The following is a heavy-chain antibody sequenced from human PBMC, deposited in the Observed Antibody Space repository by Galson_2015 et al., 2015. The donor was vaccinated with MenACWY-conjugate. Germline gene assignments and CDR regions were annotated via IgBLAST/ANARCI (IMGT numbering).Heavy chain of an antibody. J-gene: IGHJ4*02. Sequence: QSGAEVKKPGESLKKSCKASGYSFSSFWIGWVRQMPGKGLEWMGIIYHGDSDTRYSPSFQGQVTISADTSISTVYLQWTRLQASDTAIYYCARHLSDTISPFHYWGQGTLVTVSS. V-gene: IGHV5-51*01. D-gene: IGHD3-3*02. CDR3: ARHLSDTISPFHY. CDR2: IYHGDSDT. CDR1: GYSFSSFW.